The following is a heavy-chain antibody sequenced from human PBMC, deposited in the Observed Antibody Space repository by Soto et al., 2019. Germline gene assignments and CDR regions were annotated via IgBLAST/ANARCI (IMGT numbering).Heavy chain of an antibody. CDR3: ARQAARNYIDS. J-gene: IGHJ4*02. CDR2: ISSSSSYI. Sequence: GGSLRLSCAASGFTFSSYSMNWVRQAPGKGLEWVSSISSSSSYIYYADSVRGRFTISRDNAENSVYLQMDSLRADDTAVYYCARQAARNYIDSWGQGNSVTVSS. V-gene: IGHV3-21*04. CDR1: GFTFSSYS. D-gene: IGHD6-6*01.